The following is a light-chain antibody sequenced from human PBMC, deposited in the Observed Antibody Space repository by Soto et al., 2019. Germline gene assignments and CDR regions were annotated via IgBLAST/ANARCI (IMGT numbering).Light chain of an antibody. V-gene: IGLV2-14*02. CDR1: GSTAVGSYNL. CDR3: SSYTSRNTVV. J-gene: IGLJ3*02. CDR2: DVV. Sequence: QSVVTQPASISGSPGQSITISCAGTGSTAVGSYNLVSWYQQHPDKPPKLIVYDVVIRPSGVSTRFSGSKSGNTASLTISGLLAEDEADYYCSSYTSRNTVVFGGGTKLTVL.